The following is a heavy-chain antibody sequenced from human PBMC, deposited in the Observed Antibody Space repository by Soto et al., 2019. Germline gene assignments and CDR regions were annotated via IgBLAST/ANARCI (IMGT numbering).Heavy chain of an antibody. J-gene: IGHJ6*02. CDR1: GFTFSSYA. D-gene: IGHD6-6*01. V-gene: IGHV3-23*01. Sequence: GGSLRLSCAASGFTFSSYAMSWVRQAPGKGLEWVSAISGSGGSTYYADSVKGRFTISRDNSKNTLYLQMNSLRAEDTAVYYCAKPPYSSSSSGYYYYGMDVWGQGTTVTVSS. CDR2: ISGSGGST. CDR3: AKPPYSSSSSGYYYYGMDV.